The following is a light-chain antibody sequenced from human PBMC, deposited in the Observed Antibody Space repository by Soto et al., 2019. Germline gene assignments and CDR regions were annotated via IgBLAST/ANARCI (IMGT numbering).Light chain of an antibody. CDR1: SSNIGAGYD. V-gene: IGLV1-40*01. CDR3: QSYDRSLSYV. J-gene: IGLJ1*01. CDR2: GNS. Sequence: QSVLTRAPSVSGAPGQSGSISCTGSSSNIGAGYDVHWYQQLPGTAPKLLIYGNSNRPSGVPDRFSGSKSGTSASLAITGLQAEDEADYYCQSYDRSLSYVFGTGTKVTVL.